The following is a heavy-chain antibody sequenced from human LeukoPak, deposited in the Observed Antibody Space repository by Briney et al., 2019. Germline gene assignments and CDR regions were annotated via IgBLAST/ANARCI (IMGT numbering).Heavy chain of an antibody. V-gene: IGHV3-30*02. J-gene: IGHJ4*02. Sequence: GGSLRLPCAASGFTFSSYGMHWVRQAPRKGLEGVAFIRYDGSNKYYADSVKGRFTISRDNSKNTLYLQINSLRAKDPAVIYVAGRYSGSFYFDYWGQGQLATVSS. CDR1: GFTFSSYG. D-gene: IGHD1-26*01. CDR2: IRYDGSNK. CDR3: AGRYSGSFYFDY.